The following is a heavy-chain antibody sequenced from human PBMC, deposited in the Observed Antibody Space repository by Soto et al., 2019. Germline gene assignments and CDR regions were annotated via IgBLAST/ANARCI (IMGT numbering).Heavy chain of an antibody. J-gene: IGHJ4*02. CDR1: GFSYSAYY. CDR2: IKEDGTRT. Sequence: GGSLRLSCSASGFSYSAYYMNWVRQAPGKGLEWVANIKEDGTRTSYADSVRGRFTISRDNAKNSLHLQMNSLRVEDTAVYYCASLNWNVPPTGPWGQGTLVTVSS. CDR3: ASLNWNVPPTGP. D-gene: IGHD2-2*01. V-gene: IGHV3-7*03.